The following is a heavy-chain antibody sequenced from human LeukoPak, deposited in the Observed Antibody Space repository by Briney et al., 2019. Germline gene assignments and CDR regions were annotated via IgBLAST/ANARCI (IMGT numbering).Heavy chain of an antibody. J-gene: IGHJ4*02. D-gene: IGHD6-19*01. CDR1: GGTFSSYA. CDR2: IIPIFGTA. Sequence: ASVKVSCKASGGTFSSYAISWLRQAPGQGLEWMGRIIPIFGTANYAQKFQGRVTITTDESTSTAYMELSSLRSEDTAVYYCARATVSGWSFDYWGQGTLVTVSS. CDR3: ARATVSGWSFDY. V-gene: IGHV1-69*05.